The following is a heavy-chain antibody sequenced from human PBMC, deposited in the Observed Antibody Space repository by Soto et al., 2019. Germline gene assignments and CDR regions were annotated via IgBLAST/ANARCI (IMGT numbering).Heavy chain of an antibody. CDR2: INPNSGGT. CDR1: GYTFTGYY. Sequence: ASVKVSCKASGYTFTGYYMHWVRQAPGQGLEWMGWINPNSGGTNYAQKFQGWVTMTRDTSISTAYMELSRLRSDDTAVYYCARDPPYYDPPGVGGTFDPWGQGTLVTVSS. D-gene: IGHD3-3*01. CDR3: ARDPPYYDPPGVGGTFDP. J-gene: IGHJ5*02. V-gene: IGHV1-2*04.